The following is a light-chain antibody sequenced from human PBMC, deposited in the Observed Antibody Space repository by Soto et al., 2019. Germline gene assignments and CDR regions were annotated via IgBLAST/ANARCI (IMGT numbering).Light chain of an antibody. CDR2: DAS. Sequence: DIQMTQSPSTLSASVGDRVTITCRASQSISSWLAWYQQKPWKAPKLLIYDASSLESGVPSRFSGSGSGTEFTLTISSLQPDDFATYYCQQYKSYSTWTFGQGTKVDI. CDR1: QSISSW. V-gene: IGKV1-5*01. CDR3: QQYKSYSTWT. J-gene: IGKJ1*01.